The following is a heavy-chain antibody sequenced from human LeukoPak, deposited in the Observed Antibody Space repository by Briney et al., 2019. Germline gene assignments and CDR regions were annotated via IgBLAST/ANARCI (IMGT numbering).Heavy chain of an antibody. CDR2: FDTDGTT. CDR3: ARFSPRAMGNYLDF. Sequence: SETLSLTCSVSGGSISSYYWSWIRQPAGKGLEWIGRFDTDGTTNSNPSLKSRVTLSMDMSRNQFSLRLTSVTAADTAVYYCARFSPRAMGNYLDFWGQGTLVTVSS. J-gene: IGHJ4*02. D-gene: IGHD7-27*01. V-gene: IGHV4-4*07. CDR1: GGSISSYY.